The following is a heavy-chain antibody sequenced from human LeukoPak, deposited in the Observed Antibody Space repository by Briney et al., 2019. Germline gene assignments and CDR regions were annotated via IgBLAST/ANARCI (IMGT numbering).Heavy chain of an antibody. CDR3: ARGGQLWFGEVDY. CDR1: GFTFSSYG. Sequence: PGGSLRLSCAASGFTFSSYGTHWVRQAPGKGLEWVAVIWYDGSNKYYADSVKGRFTISRDNSKNTLYLQMNSLRAEDTAVYYCARGGQLWFGEVDYWGQGTLVTVSS. J-gene: IGHJ4*02. CDR2: IWYDGSNK. D-gene: IGHD3-10*01. V-gene: IGHV3-33*01.